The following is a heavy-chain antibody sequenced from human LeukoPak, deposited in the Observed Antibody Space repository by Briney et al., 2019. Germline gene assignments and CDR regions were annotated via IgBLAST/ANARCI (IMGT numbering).Heavy chain of an antibody. CDR1: GFLFSEYY. V-gene: IGHV3-11*06. D-gene: IGHD2-2*01. J-gene: IGHJ4*02. Sequence: GGSLRLSCTASGFLFSEYYMGWARQAPGQGLEWISYISTIGYTSYADSVKGRFTISRDTAKKSVYLQMNSLRAEDTSIYYCTRRDCTRTSCYASDWGQGTLVTVSS. CDR2: ISTIGYT. CDR3: TRRDCTRTSCYASD.